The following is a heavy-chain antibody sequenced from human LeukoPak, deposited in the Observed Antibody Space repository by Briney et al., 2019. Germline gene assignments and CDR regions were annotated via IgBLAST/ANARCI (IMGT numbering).Heavy chain of an antibody. CDR3: AKESGYCSSTSCFADAFDI. J-gene: IGHJ3*02. V-gene: IGHV3-33*06. D-gene: IGHD2-2*01. CDR1: GFTFSSYG. CDR2: IWYDGSNK. Sequence: PGRSLRLSCAASGFTFSSYGMHWVRQAPGKGLEGVAVIWYDGSNKYYADSVKGRLIISRDNSKNTLYLQMNSLRAEDTAVYYCAKESGYCSSTSCFADAFDIWGQGTMVTVSS.